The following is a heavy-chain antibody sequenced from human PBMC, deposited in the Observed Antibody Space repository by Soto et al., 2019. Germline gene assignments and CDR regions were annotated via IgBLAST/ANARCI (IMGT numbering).Heavy chain of an antibody. CDR3: SVGEDGDYRYPRTDGFEI. D-gene: IGHD4-17*01. CDR1: GGSFGSNS. J-gene: IGHJ3*02. CDR2: IIPILDMT. Sequence: QVQLVQSGAEVKKPGSSVKVSCKASGGSFGSNSITWVRQAPGQGREWLGRIIPILDMTNYPQTFQDRVKITADKSTRTVYMDLSSLASDDTAIYYCSVGEDGDYRYPRTDGFEIWGQGTKVTVSS. V-gene: IGHV1-69*02.